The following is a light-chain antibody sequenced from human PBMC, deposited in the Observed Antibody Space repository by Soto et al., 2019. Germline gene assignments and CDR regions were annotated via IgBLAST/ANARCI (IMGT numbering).Light chain of an antibody. Sequence: SYELTQPPSVSVAPGKTASLTCGGNNIGGKTVHWFQQKPGQAPVVVLYYDTHRPSGIPERFSGSNSGNTATLTISRVEAGDEADYYCHVWDSSSDHVVFGGGTKLTVL. J-gene: IGLJ3*02. CDR3: HVWDSSSDHVV. V-gene: IGLV3-21*04. CDR1: NIGGKT. CDR2: YDT.